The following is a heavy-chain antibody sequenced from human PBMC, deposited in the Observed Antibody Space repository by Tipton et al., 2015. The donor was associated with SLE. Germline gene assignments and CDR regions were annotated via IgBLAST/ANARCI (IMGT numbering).Heavy chain of an antibody. CDR1: GYSISSGYY. CDR3: AREKFQWLANYFDY. J-gene: IGHJ4*02. D-gene: IGHD6-19*01. CDR2: IYHSGST. V-gene: IGHV4-38-2*02. Sequence: TLSLTCAVSGYSISSGYYWGWIRQPPGKGLEWIGSIYHSGSTYYNPSLKSRVTISVDTSKNQFSLKLSSVTAADTAVYYCAREKFQWLANYFDYWGQGTLVTVSS.